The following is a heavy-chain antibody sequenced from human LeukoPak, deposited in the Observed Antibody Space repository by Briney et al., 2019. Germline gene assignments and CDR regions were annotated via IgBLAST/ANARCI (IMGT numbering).Heavy chain of an antibody. Sequence: GGTLRLSCAASGFTFSSYGMSWVRQAPGKGLEWVSAISGSGGSTYYADSVKGRFTISRDNSKNTLYLQMNSLRAEDTAVYYCAKRARAAGTSIDYWGQGTLVTVSS. J-gene: IGHJ4*02. CDR2: ISGSGGST. V-gene: IGHV3-23*01. CDR1: GFTFSSYG. CDR3: AKRARAAGTSIDY. D-gene: IGHD6-13*01.